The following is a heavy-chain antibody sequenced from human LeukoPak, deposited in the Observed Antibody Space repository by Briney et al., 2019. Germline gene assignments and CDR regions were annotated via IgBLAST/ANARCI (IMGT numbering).Heavy chain of an antibody. CDR3: ARDLYYYDSSGYCFDY. J-gene: IGHJ4*02. CDR1: GGSISSYY. Sequence: SEALSLTCTVSGGSISSYYWSWIRQPAGKGLEWIGRIYTSGSTNYNPSLKSRVTMSVDTSKNQFSLKLSSVTAADTAVYYCARDLYYYDSSGYCFDYWGQGTLVTVSS. V-gene: IGHV4-4*07. CDR2: IYTSGST. D-gene: IGHD3-22*01.